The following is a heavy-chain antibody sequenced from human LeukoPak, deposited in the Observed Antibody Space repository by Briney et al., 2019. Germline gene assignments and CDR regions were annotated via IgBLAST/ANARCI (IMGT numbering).Heavy chain of an antibody. J-gene: IGHJ4*02. CDR1: GFTFSSYE. Sequence: GGSLRLSCAASGFTFSSYEMNWVRQAPGKGLEWVSYISSSGSTIYYADSVKGRFTISRDNAKNSLYLQMNSLRAEDTAIYYCAKQESSGSYPYYFDYWGQGTLVTVSS. CDR2: ISSSGSTI. CDR3: AKQESSGSYPYYFDY. D-gene: IGHD3-22*01. V-gene: IGHV3-48*03.